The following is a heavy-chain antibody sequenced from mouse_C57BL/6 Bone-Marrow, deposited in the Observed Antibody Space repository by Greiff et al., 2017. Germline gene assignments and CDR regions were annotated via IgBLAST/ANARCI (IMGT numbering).Heavy chain of an antibody. V-gene: IGHV1-81*01. Sequence: QVQLQQSGAELARPGASVKLSCKASGYTFTSYGISWVKQRTGQGLEWIGEIYPRSGNTYYNEKFKGKATLTADKSSSTAYMELRSLTSEDSAVYFCAREGFQLLRSSGDYWGQGTTLTVSS. CDR2: IYPRSGNT. CDR1: GYTFTSYG. CDR3: AREGFQLLRSSGDY. J-gene: IGHJ2*01. D-gene: IGHD1-1*01.